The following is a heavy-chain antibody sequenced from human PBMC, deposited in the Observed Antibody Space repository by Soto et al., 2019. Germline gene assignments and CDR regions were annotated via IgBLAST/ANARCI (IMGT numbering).Heavy chain of an antibody. CDR1: GGTFSSYA. CDR3: SGPGDYGDYAGAY. D-gene: IGHD4-17*01. CDR2: IIPIFGTA. Sequence: QVQLVQSGAEVKKPGSSVKVSCKASGGTFSSYAISWVRQAPGQELEWMGGIIPIFGTANYAQKFQGRVTITADESTSTAYMELSSLRSEDTAVYYCSGPGDYGDYAGAYWGQGTLVTVSS. J-gene: IGHJ4*02. V-gene: IGHV1-69*01.